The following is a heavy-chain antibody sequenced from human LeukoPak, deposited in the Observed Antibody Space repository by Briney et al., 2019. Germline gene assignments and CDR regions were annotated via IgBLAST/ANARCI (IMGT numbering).Heavy chain of an antibody. CDR3: ARVVYNWNGFDY. J-gene: IGHJ4*02. CDR1: GGSISSGGYY. CDR2: IYYSGST. V-gene: IGHV4-31*03. D-gene: IGHD1-20*01. Sequence: SETLSLTCTVSGGSISSGGYYWSWIRQHPGKGLEWIGYIYYSGSTYYNPSLKSRVTISVDTSKNQFSLKLSSVTAADTAVYYCARVVYNWNGFDYWGQGTLVTVSS.